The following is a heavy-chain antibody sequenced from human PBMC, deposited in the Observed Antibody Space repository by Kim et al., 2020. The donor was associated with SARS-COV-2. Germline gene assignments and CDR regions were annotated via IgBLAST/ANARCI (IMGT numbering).Heavy chain of an antibody. CDR1: GFTFGDYA. V-gene: IGHV3-9*01. Sequence: GGSLRLSCAASGFTFGDYAMHWVRQAPGKGLEWVSGISWNSGSIGYADSVKGRFTISRDNAKNSLYLQMNSLRAEDTALYYCAKDGPHVLRFLEWLPHNYYYYYMDVWGKGTTVTVSS. D-gene: IGHD3-3*01. J-gene: IGHJ6*03. CDR3: AKDGPHVLRFLEWLPHNYYYYYMDV. CDR2: ISWNSGSI.